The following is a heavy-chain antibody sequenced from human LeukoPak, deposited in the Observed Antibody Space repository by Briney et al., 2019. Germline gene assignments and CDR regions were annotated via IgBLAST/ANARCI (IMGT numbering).Heavy chain of an antibody. D-gene: IGHD6-13*01. CDR3: GRGACSSSTCHVFNYYMDV. V-gene: IGHV1-2*02. Sequence: ASVKVSCKPSGYTFTGYYMLWVRQAPGQRLEWRGWIDSNKGARNSAQKFQGRLTMTMDTSISTAYMELTRLRSDDTATYYCGRGACSSSTCHVFNYYMDVWGTGTTFAVSS. CDR2: IDSNKGAR. J-gene: IGHJ6*03. CDR1: GYTFTGYY.